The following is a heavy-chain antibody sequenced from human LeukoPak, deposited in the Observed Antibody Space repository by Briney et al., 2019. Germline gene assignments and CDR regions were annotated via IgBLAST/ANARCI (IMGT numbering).Heavy chain of an antibody. CDR1: GFTFSSFA. V-gene: IGHV3-23*01. J-gene: IGHJ4*02. Sequence: PGGSLRLSCAASGFTFSSFAMNWVRQAPGKGLEWVSVISGSGGTTYYADSVKGRFTISRDTSKTTLYLQMNSLRAEDTAVYYCAKRGVPAAMYYFDYWGQGTLATVSS. CDR2: ISGSGGTT. CDR3: AKRGVPAAMYYFDY. D-gene: IGHD2-2*01.